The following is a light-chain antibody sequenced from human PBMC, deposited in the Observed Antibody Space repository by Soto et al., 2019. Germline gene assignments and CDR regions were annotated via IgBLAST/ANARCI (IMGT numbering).Light chain of an antibody. V-gene: IGLV1-44*01. J-gene: IGLJ2*01. CDR2: ISN. Sequence: QSVLIQPPSASGTPGQTVTISCSGSSSNIGSNPVNWYQQFPGMAPKLLIYISNQRPSGVPDRFSGSKSSTSASLAISGLQSEDEADYYCAAWDDSLNGPVFGGGTKVTVL. CDR3: AAWDDSLNGPV. CDR1: SSNIGSNP.